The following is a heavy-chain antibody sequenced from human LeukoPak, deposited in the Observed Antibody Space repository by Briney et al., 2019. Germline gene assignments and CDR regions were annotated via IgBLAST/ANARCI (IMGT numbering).Heavy chain of an antibody. CDR2: ISYDGSNK. J-gene: IGHJ4*02. Sequence: GGSLRLSCAASGFTFSSYAMHWVRQAPGKGLEWVAVISYDGSNKYYADSVMGRFTISRDNSKNTLYLQMNSLRAEDTAVYYCARDRALYGSGSYYFDYWGQGTLVTVSS. CDR3: ARDRALYGSGSYYFDY. D-gene: IGHD3-10*01. V-gene: IGHV3-30*01. CDR1: GFTFSSYA.